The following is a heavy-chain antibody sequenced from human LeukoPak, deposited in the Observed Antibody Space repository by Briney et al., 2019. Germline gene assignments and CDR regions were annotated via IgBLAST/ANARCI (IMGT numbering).Heavy chain of an antibody. CDR2: INHSGST. V-gene: IGHV4-34*01. Sequence: NPSETLSLTCAVYGGSFSGYYWSWIRQPPGKGLEWIGEINHSGSTNYNPSLKSRVTISVDTSENQFSLKLSSVTAADTAVYYCARTTTTYYDFWSGYPPWDYFDYWGQGTLVTVSS. D-gene: IGHD3-3*01. CDR1: GGSFSGYY. CDR3: ARTTTTYYDFWSGYPPWDYFDY. J-gene: IGHJ4*02.